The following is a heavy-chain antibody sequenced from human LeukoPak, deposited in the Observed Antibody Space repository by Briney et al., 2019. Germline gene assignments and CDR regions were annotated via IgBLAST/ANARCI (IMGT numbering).Heavy chain of an antibody. D-gene: IGHD3-22*01. V-gene: IGHV4-39*01. Sequence: SETLSLTCPVSGGSISSSSSYWGWIRQPPGKGLEWIGSVRYSGKTYYNPSLKSRVTMSLDTSKNQFSLRLTSVTAADTAVYSCARHYYDSSGLAYYFDYWGQGTLVTVSS. CDR3: ARHYYDSSGLAYYFDY. CDR1: GGSISSSSSY. CDR2: VRYSGKT. J-gene: IGHJ4*02.